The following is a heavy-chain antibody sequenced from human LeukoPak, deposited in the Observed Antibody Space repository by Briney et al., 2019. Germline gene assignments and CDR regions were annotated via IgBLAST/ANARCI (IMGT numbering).Heavy chain of an antibody. CDR3: ARVSKPGWFDYYYMDV. CDR1: GFTFSSYE. CDR2: ISPSGSTI. V-gene: IGHV3-48*03. D-gene: IGHD3-10*01. Sequence: GGSLRLSCAASGFTFSSYEVNWVRQAPGKGLEWVSYISPSGSTIYYADSVKGRFTISRDNSKNTLYLQMDNLRFEDTAVYYCARVSKPGWFDYYYMDVWGKGTTVIVSS. J-gene: IGHJ6*03.